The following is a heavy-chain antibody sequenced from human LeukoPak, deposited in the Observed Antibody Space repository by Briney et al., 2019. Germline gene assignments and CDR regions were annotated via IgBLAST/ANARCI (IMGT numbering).Heavy chain of an antibody. CDR1: GCSISSYY. Sequence: PSESLSLTCTDSGCSISSYYWSWIRQPAGKGLEWIGRIYSSGSTNYNPSLKSRVTMSVDTSKNQFSLKLSSVTAADTAVYYCARDLNWYSGYLFDYWGQGTLVTVSS. D-gene: IGHD5-12*01. CDR3: ARDLNWYSGYLFDY. V-gene: IGHV4-4*07. CDR2: IYSSGST. J-gene: IGHJ4*02.